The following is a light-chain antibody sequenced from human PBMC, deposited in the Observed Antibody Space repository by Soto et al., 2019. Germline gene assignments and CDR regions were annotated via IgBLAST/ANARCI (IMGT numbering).Light chain of an antibody. CDR2: DVS. J-gene: IGLJ1*01. Sequence: QSVLTQPASVSGSPGQSITISCTGTSSDVGGYNYVSWYQQHPGKAPKLMIYDVSNRPSRVSNRFSGSKSGNTASLTISGPQAEDEADYYCSSYTSSSTRVFGTGTKVTVL. CDR1: SSDVGGYNY. CDR3: SSYTSSSTRV. V-gene: IGLV2-14*01.